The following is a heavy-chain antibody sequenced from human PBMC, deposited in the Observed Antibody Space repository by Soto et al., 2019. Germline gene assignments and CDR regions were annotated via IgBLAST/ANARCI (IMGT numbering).Heavy chain of an antibody. CDR1: GGSFSGYY. J-gene: IGHJ5*02. V-gene: IGHV4-34*01. D-gene: IGHD3-10*01. Sequence: QVQLQQWGAGLLKPSETLSLTCAVYGGSFSGYYWSWIRQPPGKGLEWIGEINHSGSTNYNPSLTGRVPISVDTSKNPCSLKLSPVTAADTAVYYCARRSMLWVGELPLWCAPWGQGTLVTVSS. CDR2: INHSGST. CDR3: ARRSMLWVGELPLWCAP.